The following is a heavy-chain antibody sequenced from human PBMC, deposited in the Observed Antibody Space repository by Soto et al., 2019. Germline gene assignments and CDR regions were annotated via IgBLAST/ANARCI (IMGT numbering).Heavy chain of an antibody. V-gene: IGHV4-59*01. CDR3: ARGNPLYSSTQYNWFDP. D-gene: IGHD6-13*01. CDR1: GGSLSNYF. Sequence: SETLSLTCTVSGGSLSNYFWSRIRQPPGKGLEWIGYIYYSGSTNYNPSLKSRVTISVDTSKNQFSLKLSSVTAADTAVYYCARGNPLYSSTQYNWFDPWGQGTLVTVSS. CDR2: IYYSGST. J-gene: IGHJ5*02.